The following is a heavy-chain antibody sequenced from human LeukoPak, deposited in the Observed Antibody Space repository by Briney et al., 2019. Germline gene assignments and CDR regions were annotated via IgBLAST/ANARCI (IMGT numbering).Heavy chain of an antibody. CDR2: IYYSGST. D-gene: IGHD2-2*01. J-gene: IGHJ5*02. CDR3: ARVSIVVVPAAWGWFDP. V-gene: IGHV4-59*01. CDR1: GGSISSYY. Sequence: SETLSLTFSVSGGSISSYYWSWIRQPPGKGLEWIGYIYYSGSTNYNPSLKSRVTISVDTSKNQFSLKLSSVTAADTAVYYCARVSIVVVPAAWGWFDPWGQGTLVTVSS.